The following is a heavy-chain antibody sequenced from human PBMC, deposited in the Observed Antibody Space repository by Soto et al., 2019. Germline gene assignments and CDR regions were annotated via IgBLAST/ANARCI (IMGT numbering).Heavy chain of an antibody. D-gene: IGHD6-19*01. CDR1: GYTLSSFG. CDR3: VRTRQQWLVGDS. J-gene: IGHJ4*02. V-gene: IGHV1-3*01. CDR2: INAGNGNT. Sequence: QAQLVQSGAEVKKPGASVKVSCKASGYTLSSFGIHWVRQAPGQRLEWMGWINAGNGNTKYSQKLQGRVTFSRDTSANTAYVELTSLTSEDTAVYFCVRTRQQWLVGDSGGQGSLVTGSS.